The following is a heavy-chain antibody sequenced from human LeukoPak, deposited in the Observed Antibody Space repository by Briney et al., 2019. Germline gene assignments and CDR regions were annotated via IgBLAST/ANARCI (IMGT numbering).Heavy chain of an antibody. J-gene: IGHJ4*02. CDR3: ARNPDTAMVYYFDY. CDR2: ISYDGSNK. Sequence: GGSLRLSCAVSGFTFSSYAMHWVRQAPGKGLEWVAVISYDGSNKYYADSVKGRFTISRDNSKNTLYLQMNSLRAEDTAVYYCARNPDTAMVYYFDYWGQGTLVTVSS. CDR1: GFTFSSYA. V-gene: IGHV3-30-3*01. D-gene: IGHD5-18*01.